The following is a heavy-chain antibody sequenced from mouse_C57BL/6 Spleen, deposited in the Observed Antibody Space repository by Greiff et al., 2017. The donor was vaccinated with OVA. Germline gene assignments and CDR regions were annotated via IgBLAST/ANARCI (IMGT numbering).Heavy chain of an antibody. CDR3: ARLTGTMDY. CDR2: INPGSGGT. Sequence: QVQLKESGAELVRPGTSVKVSCKASGYAFTNYLIEWVKQRPGQGLEWIGVINPGSGGTNYNEKFKGKATLTADKSSSTAYMQLSSLTSEDSAVYFCARLTGTMDYWGQGTSVTVSS. D-gene: IGHD4-1*01. CDR1: GYAFTNYL. V-gene: IGHV1-54*01. J-gene: IGHJ4*01.